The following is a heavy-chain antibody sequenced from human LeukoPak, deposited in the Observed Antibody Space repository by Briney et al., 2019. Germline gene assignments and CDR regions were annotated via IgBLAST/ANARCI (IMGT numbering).Heavy chain of an antibody. CDR3: ARVLLGHSSSWYGTGDY. CDR1: GYTFTSYG. V-gene: IGHV1-18*01. Sequence: ASVKVSCKASGYTFTSYGISWVRQAPGQGLEWMGWISAYNGNTNYAQKLQGRVTMTTDTSTSTAYMELRSLRSDDTAVYYCARVLLGHSSSWYGTGDYWGQGTLVTVSS. D-gene: IGHD6-13*01. J-gene: IGHJ4*02. CDR2: ISAYNGNT.